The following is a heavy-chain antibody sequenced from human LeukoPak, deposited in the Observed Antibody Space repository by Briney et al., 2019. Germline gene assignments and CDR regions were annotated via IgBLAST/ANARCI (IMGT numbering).Heavy chain of an antibody. CDR2: IYYSGST. V-gene: IGHV4-59*08. Sequence: SETLSLTCTVSGGSISSYYWSWIRQPPGKGLEWIGYIYYSGSTNYNPSLKSRVTISVDTSKNQFSLKLSSVTAADTAVYYCARSSRYDSRALDYWGQGTLVTVSS. CDR1: GGSISSYY. CDR3: ARSSRYDSRALDY. J-gene: IGHJ4*02. D-gene: IGHD3-22*01.